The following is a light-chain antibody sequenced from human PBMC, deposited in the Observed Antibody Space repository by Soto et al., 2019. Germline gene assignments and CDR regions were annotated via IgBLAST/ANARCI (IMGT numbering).Light chain of an antibody. CDR3: HQYDDWPPGYT. CDR2: AAS. J-gene: IGKJ2*01. V-gene: IGKV3-20*01. Sequence: EIVLTQSPGTLSLSPGERVTLSCRASQSVSSSYLAWYQQKPGQAPRLLIYAASSRATDIPDRFSGGGSGTEFTLTISSLQSEDFALYYCHQYDDWPPGYTFGQGTKLEI. CDR1: QSVSSSY.